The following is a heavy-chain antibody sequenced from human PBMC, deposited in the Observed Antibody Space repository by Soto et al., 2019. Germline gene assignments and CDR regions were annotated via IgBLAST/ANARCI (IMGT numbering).Heavy chain of an antibody. V-gene: IGHV3-23*01. CDR2: ISGSGGST. J-gene: IGHJ6*02. CDR3: ARDGYCISTSCYPRYYYYGMDV. Sequence: GRPLRLSCAASGFTFSSYAMSWISKAPGKGLEWVSAISGSGGSTYYADSVKGRFTISRDNSKNTLYLQMNSLRAEDTAVYYCARDGYCISTSCYPRYYYYGMDVWGQGTTVTVSS. CDR1: GFTFSSYA. D-gene: IGHD2-2*01.